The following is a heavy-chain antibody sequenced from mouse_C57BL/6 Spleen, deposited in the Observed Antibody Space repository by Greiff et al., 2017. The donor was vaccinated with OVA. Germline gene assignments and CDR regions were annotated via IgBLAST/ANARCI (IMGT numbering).Heavy chain of an antibody. CDR2: IYPGSGST. CDR1: GYTFTSYW. J-gene: IGHJ4*01. D-gene: IGHD4-1*01. CDR3: ARRNWDYAMDY. Sequence: LQPGAELVKPGASVKMSCKASGYTFTSYWITWVKQRPGQGLEWIGDIYPGSGSTNYNEKFKSKATLTVDTSSSTAYMQLSSLTSEDSAVYYCARRNWDYAMDYWGQGTSVTVSS. V-gene: IGHV1-55*01.